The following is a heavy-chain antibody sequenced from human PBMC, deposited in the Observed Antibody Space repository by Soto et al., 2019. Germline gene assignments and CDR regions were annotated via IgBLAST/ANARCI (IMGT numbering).Heavy chain of an antibody. Sequence: EVQLLESGGGLVQPGGSLRLSCAASGFTFSSYAMSWVRQAPGTGLEWVSAISGSGGSTYYADSVKGRFTISRDNSKNTLYLQMNSLRAEDTAVYYCSLWFGELFVDYWGQGTLVTVSS. V-gene: IGHV3-23*01. CDR1: GFTFSSYA. J-gene: IGHJ4*02. CDR3: SLWFGELFVDY. D-gene: IGHD3-10*01. CDR2: ISGSGGST.